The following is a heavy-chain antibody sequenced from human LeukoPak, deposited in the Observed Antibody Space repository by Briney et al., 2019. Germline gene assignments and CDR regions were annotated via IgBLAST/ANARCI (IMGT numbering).Heavy chain of an antibody. Sequence: SETLSLTCAVSGGSISSSNWWSWVRRPPGKGLEWIGEIYHSGSTNYNPSLKSRVTISVDKSKNQFSLKLSSVTAADTAVYYCARYRYYYDSSGYADYFDYWGQGTLVTVSS. J-gene: IGHJ4*02. CDR2: IYHSGST. CDR3: ARYRYYYDSSGYADYFDY. CDR1: GGSISSSNW. D-gene: IGHD3-22*01. V-gene: IGHV4-4*02.